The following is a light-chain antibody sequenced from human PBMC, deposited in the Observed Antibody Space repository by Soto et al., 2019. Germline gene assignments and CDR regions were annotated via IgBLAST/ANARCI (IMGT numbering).Light chain of an antibody. CDR1: QSVSSN. CDR3: QQYGTSPWT. Sequence: EIVLTQSPATLSSSPGERATLSCRASQSVSSNLAWYQQKPGQAPRLLIYAASSGAPGIPDRFSGSGSGTDFTLTIYSLEPEDFAVYYCQQYGTSPWTFGQGTKVDI. CDR2: AAS. J-gene: IGKJ1*01. V-gene: IGKV3-20*01.